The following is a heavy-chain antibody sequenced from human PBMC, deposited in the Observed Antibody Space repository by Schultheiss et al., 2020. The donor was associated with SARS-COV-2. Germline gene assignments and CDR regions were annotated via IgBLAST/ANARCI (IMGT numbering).Heavy chain of an antibody. CDR1: GFTFSSYA. V-gene: IGHV3-30*04. Sequence: GGSLRLSCAASGFTFSSYAMHWVRQAPGKGLEWVAVISYDGSNKYYADSVKGRFTISRANSKNTLFLQMNSLRAEDTAVYYCARDRDWGSFDYWGQGTLVTVSS. CDR3: ARDRDWGSFDY. CDR2: ISYDGSNK. D-gene: IGHD3/OR15-3a*01. J-gene: IGHJ4*02.